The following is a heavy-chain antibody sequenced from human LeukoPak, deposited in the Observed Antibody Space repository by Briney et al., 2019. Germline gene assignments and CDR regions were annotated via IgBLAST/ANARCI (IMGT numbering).Heavy chain of an antibody. CDR1: GYTFTSYG. V-gene: IGHV1-18*01. D-gene: IGHD6-13*01. CDR3: ARNIAAAGTDDAFDI. CDR2: ISAYNGNT. J-gene: IGHJ3*02. Sequence: ASVKVSCKASGYTFTSYGISWVRQAPGQGLEWMGWISAYNGNTNYAQKLQGRVTMTTDTSTSTAYMELRSLRSDDTAVYYCARNIAAAGTDDAFDIWGQGTMVTVSS.